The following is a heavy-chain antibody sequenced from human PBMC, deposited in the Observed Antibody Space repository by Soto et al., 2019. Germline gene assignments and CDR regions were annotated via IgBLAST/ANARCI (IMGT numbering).Heavy chain of an antibody. D-gene: IGHD6-6*01. CDR1: GGSISSCDYY. J-gene: IGHJ4*02. CDR2: IYYIGST. Sequence: PAETLSRTCTFSGGSISSCDYYWSWIRQPPVKVLEWIGYIYYIGSTYYNPSLKSRVTISVDTSKNQFSLKLSSVNAADTDVYYCARKDPRSYNSCAYDYWGQGTLVNVSS. CDR3: ARKDPRSYNSCAYDY. V-gene: IGHV4-30-4*01.